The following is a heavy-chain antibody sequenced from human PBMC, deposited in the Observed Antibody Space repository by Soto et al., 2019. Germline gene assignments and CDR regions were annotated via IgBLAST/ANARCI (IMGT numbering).Heavy chain of an antibody. CDR3: AIVGARPPDY. Sequence: QVQLVQSGAEVKKPGASVKVSCKASGYTFTSYDVNWVRQATGQGLEWMGWMNPNSGNTGYAQKFQGRVTMTRNSAINTAYMELSSLSSEDTAVYYCAIVGARPPDYWGQGTLVTVSS. V-gene: IGHV1-8*02. D-gene: IGHD1-26*01. CDR1: GYTFTSYD. J-gene: IGHJ4*02. CDR2: MNPNSGNT.